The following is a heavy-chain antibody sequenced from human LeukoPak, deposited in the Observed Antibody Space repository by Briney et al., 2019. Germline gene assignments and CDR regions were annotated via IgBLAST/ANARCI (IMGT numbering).Heavy chain of an antibody. D-gene: IGHD6-6*01. J-gene: IGHJ3*02. V-gene: IGHV3-30*04. Sequence: GGSLRLSCAASGFTLSGYAMHWVRQAPGKGLEWVAVISYDGSNKYYADSVKGRFTISRDNSKNTLYLQMNSLRAEDTAVYYCAREGIAARDYAFDIWGQGTMVTVSS. CDR2: ISYDGSNK. CDR1: GFTLSGYA. CDR3: AREGIAARDYAFDI.